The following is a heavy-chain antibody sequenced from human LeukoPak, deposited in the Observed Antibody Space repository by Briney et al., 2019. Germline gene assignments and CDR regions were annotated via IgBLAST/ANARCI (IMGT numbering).Heavy chain of an antibody. Sequence: ATSVKVSCKVSGYTLTELSMHWVRQAPGKGLEWMGGFDPEDGETIYAQKFQGRVTMTEDTSTDTAYMELSSLRSEDTAAYYCATSEYSSSSSRYFDLWGRGTLVTVSS. D-gene: IGHD6-6*01. V-gene: IGHV1-24*01. CDR1: GYTLTELS. CDR3: ATSEYSSSSSRYFDL. J-gene: IGHJ2*01. CDR2: FDPEDGET.